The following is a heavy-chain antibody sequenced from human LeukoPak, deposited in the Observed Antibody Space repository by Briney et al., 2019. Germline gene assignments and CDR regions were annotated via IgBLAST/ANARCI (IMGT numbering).Heavy chain of an antibody. CDR3: AKGDIYFDY. Sequence: GASVKVSCKASGYTFTAYFMHWVRQAPGQGLEWMGWINPNGGGTNYAQKFQGRVSMTRDTSISTAYMELSSLRSDDTAVYYCAKGDIYFDYWGQGTLVTVSS. CDR1: GYTFTAYF. CDR2: INPNGGGT. J-gene: IGHJ4*02. V-gene: IGHV1-2*02.